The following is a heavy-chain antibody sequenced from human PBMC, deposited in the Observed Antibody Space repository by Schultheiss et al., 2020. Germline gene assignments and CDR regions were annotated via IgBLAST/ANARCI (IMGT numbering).Heavy chain of an antibody. CDR1: GFTFSSYW. Sequence: GGSLRLSCAASGFTFSSYWMHWVRQAPGKGLVWVSRINSDGSSTSYADSVKGRFTISRDNSQNMVYLQMNSLRAEDTAVYFCARDGGPGDSSGSWSYYYFGLDLWGHGTTVTVSS. J-gene: IGHJ6*02. CDR2: INSDGSST. D-gene: IGHD3-22*01. CDR3: ARDGGPGDSSGSWSYYYFGLDL. V-gene: IGHV3-74*01.